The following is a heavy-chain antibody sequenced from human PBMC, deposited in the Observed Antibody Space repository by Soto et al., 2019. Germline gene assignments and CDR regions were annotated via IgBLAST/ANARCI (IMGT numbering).Heavy chain of an antibody. CDR3: AKDPVYSSSSGAHWFDP. J-gene: IGHJ5*02. CDR2: ISGGGLYT. CDR1: GFTFANHA. V-gene: IGHV3-23*01. Sequence: EVQLLESGGGLVQPGGSLRLSCAASGFTFANHAMTWVRQAPGKGLEWVSTISGGGLYTFYADSMKGRFTISRDNSKNTLYLQMNSQRAEDTAVYFCAKDPVYSSSSGAHWFDPWGQGTLVTVSS. D-gene: IGHD6-6*01.